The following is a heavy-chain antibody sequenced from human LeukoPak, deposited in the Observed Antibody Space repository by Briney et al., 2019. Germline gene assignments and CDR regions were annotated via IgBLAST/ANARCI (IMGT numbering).Heavy chain of an antibody. Sequence: GGSLRLSCAASGFTSSSYSMIWVRQAPGKGLEWVSSISSSSSYIYYADSVKGRFTISRDNAKNTLYLQMNSLRAEDTAVYYCARSNGFGMDVWGQGTTVTVSS. CDR1: GFTSSSYS. CDR2: ISSSSSYI. CDR3: ARSNGFGMDV. V-gene: IGHV3-21*06. J-gene: IGHJ6*02. D-gene: IGHD2-8*01.